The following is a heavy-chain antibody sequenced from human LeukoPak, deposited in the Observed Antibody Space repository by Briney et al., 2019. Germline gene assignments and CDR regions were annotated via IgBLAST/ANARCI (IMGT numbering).Heavy chain of an antibody. D-gene: IGHD4-23*01. CDR1: GGSISSGGYY. J-gene: IGHJ3*02. CDR3: ARTLPHYGGNSGSAFDI. CDR2: IYYSGST. V-gene: IGHV4-31*03. Sequence: PSETLSLTCTVSGGSISSGGYYWSWIRQHPGKGLEWIGYIYYSGSTYYNPSLKSRVTISVDTSKNQFSLKLSSVTAADTAVYYCARTLPHYGGNSGSAFDIWGQGTMVTVSS.